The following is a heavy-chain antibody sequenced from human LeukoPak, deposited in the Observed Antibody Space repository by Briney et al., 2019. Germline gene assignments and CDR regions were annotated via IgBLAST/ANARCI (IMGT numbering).Heavy chain of an antibody. CDR2: IRYVGSEK. J-gene: IGHJ6*03. Sequence: GGSLRLSCAASGFTFTSNGMHWVRQAPGKGLEWVAFIRYVGSEKYYADSVKGRFTIPRDNSKNTLYLQMNSLRAEDTAVYYCAKDRVATYFYYMDVWGKGTTVTVSS. CDR1: GFTFTSNG. CDR3: AKDRVATYFYYMDV. D-gene: IGHD1-26*01. V-gene: IGHV3-30*02.